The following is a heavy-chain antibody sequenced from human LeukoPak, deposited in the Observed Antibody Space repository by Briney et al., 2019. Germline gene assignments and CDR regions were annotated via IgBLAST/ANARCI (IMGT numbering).Heavy chain of an antibody. J-gene: IGHJ3*02. CDR1: GLTDSSNY. CDR3: ATRRGCSWYDAFDI. V-gene: IGHV3-53*01. Sequence: SGGPLTLSCALSGLTDSSNYMIWVRQAPGKGLEGVSVIYSGCSTYYPHSVEGRVTISRDDSNNTLYLQMSILRAEDTAVYYCATRRGCSWYDAFDIWGQGTMVTVSS. CDR2: IYSGCST. D-gene: IGHD6-13*01.